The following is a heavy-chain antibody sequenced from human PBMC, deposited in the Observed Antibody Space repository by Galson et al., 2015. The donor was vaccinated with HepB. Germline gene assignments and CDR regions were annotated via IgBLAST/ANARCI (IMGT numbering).Heavy chain of an antibody. CDR2: IYSGGST. CDR1: GFPVGSYY. J-gene: IGHJ3*02. Sequence: LRLSCAASGFPVGSYYMSWVRQAPGKGLEWVSLIYSGGSTDYADSVKGRFTISRERSQNTRYLKMNSLRAEDTAVYYCARQAITGTDSFDIWGRGTVVTVSS. V-gene: IGHV3-53*01. CDR3: ARQAITGTDSFDI. D-gene: IGHD1-20*01.